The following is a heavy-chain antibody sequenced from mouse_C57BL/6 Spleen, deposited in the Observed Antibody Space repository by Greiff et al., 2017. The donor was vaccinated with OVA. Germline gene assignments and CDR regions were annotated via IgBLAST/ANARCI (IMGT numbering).Heavy chain of an antibody. CDR2: IHPNSGST. Sequence: VQLQQPGAELVKPGASVKLSCKASGYTFTSYWMHWVKQRPGQGLEWIGMIHPNSGSTNYNEKFKSKATLTVDKSSSTAYMQLSSLTSEDSAVYYCARSYDYESFAYWGQGTLVTVSA. CDR1: GYTFTSYW. V-gene: IGHV1-64*01. CDR3: ARSYDYESFAY. J-gene: IGHJ3*01. D-gene: IGHD2-4*01.